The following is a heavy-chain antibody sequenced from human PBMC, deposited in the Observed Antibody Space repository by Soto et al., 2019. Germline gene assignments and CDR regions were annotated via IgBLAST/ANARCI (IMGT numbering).Heavy chain of an antibody. CDR1: GYTFTSYA. D-gene: IGHD3-22*01. CDR3: ARETYYYDSSGYYFLDY. J-gene: IGHJ4*02. Sequence: ASVKVSCKASGYTFTSYAIHWVRQAPGQRLEWMGWINAGNGNTKYSQKFQGRVTITRDTSASTAYMELSSLRSEDTAVYYCARETYYYDSSGYYFLDYWGQGTLVTVSS. CDR2: INAGNGNT. V-gene: IGHV1-3*01.